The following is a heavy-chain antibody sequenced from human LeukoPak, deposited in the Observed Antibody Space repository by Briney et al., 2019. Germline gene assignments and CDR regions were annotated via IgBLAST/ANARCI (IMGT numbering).Heavy chain of an antibody. CDR2: ITWNGGST. D-gene: IGHD2-15*01. Sequence: GGSLTLSCAASGFSFNDYGMSWVRQAPGQGPEWVSGITWNGGSTDYAASVKGRFTISRDNAKNSLYLRMNSLREEDTALYYCARGGGSIRHSYYYYVDVWGKGTSVTVSS. CDR3: ARGGGSIRHSYYYYVDV. V-gene: IGHV3-20*04. CDR1: GFSFNDYG. J-gene: IGHJ6*03.